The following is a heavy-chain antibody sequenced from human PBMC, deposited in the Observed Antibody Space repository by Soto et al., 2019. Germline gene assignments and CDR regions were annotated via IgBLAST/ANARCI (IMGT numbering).Heavy chain of an antibody. Sequence: PGGSLRLSCAASGFSFSTYWMYWVRQAPGKGLEWVANTDTDGSRKNYVDSVKGRFIISRDNAKNSLFLQMNSLRADDTAVYYCGRVPLDRFYANGVDVWGQGATVTVSS. D-gene: IGHD3-16*01. CDR1: GFSFSTYW. J-gene: IGHJ6*02. CDR2: TDTDGSRK. CDR3: GRVPLDRFYANGVDV. V-gene: IGHV3-7*03.